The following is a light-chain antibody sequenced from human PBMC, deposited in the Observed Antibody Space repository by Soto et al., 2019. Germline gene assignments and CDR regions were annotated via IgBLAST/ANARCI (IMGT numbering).Light chain of an antibody. Sequence: EIVLTQSPATLSLSPGERATLSCRASQGVISYLAWYQQKPGQAPRLLIYDASTRATGIPARFRGSGSGTDFTLPISSLQSEDFAVYYCQQYNNWVRTFGQGPRWIS. CDR1: QGVISY. CDR3: QQYNNWVRT. CDR2: DAS. J-gene: IGKJ1*01. V-gene: IGKV3-15*01.